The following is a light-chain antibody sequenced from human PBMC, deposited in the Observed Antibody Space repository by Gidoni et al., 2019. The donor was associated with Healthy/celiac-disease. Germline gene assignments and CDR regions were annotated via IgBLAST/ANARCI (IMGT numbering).Light chain of an antibody. CDR3: QQYYSTPVT. CDR2: WAS. CDR1: QSVLYSSNNNHY. V-gene: IGKV4-1*01. Sequence: DIVMTQSPDSLAVSLGERATINCKSSQSVLYSSNNNHYLAWYQQKPGQPPKLHIYWASTRESGVPDRFSGSGSGTDFTLTISSLQAEDVAVYYCQQYYSTPVTFGQGTRLEIK. J-gene: IGKJ5*01.